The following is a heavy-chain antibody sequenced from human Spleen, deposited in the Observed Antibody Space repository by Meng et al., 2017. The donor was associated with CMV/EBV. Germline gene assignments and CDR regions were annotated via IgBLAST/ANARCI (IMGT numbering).Heavy chain of an antibody. D-gene: IGHD3-16*01. CDR1: GGTISSGGYY. CDR3: ARDRFGGYFDY. V-gene: IGHV4-31*03. CDR2: IYYSGST. J-gene: IGHJ4*02. Sequence: TCTVSGGTISSGGYYWSWIRQHPGKGLEWNGYIYYSGSTYYNPSLKSRITISVDTSKNQFSLKLSSVTAADTAVYYCARDRFGGYFDYWGQGTLVTVSS.